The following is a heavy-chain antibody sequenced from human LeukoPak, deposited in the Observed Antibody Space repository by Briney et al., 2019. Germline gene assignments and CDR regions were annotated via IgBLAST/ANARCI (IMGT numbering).Heavy chain of an antibody. CDR2: IYYSGST. Sequence: SETLSLTCTVSGGSISSYYWSWIRQPPGKGLEWIGYIYYSGSTNYNPSLKSRVTISVDTSKNQSSLKLSSVTAADTAVYYCARDLSLNWFDPWGQGTLVTVSS. CDR3: ARDLSLNWFDP. J-gene: IGHJ5*02. CDR1: GGSISSYY. V-gene: IGHV4-59*01. D-gene: IGHD2/OR15-2a*01.